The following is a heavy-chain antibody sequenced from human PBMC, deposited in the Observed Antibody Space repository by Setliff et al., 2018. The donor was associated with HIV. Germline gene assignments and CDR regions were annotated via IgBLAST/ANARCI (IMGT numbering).Heavy chain of an antibody. CDR1: GFTFSTYA. D-gene: IGHD5-18*01. CDR3: AKELRDTTMAPLAENFQH. CDR2: LSGSGGAT. V-gene: IGHV3-23*01. J-gene: IGHJ1*01. Sequence: GGSLRLSCAASGFTFSTYAMSWVRQAPGKGLEWVSTLSGSGGATNYADSVKGRFTISRDNSKNTRYLQMNSLRAEDTALYYCAKELRDTTMAPLAENFQHWGQGTRGTVCS.